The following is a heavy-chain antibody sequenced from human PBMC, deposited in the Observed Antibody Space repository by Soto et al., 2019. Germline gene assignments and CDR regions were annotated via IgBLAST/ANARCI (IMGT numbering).Heavy chain of an antibody. CDR3: ARVSNEYGGNGAFDY. V-gene: IGHV4-59*01. CDR1: GCSLSGFP. CDR2: IYHTGRS. Sequence: ETLSLTCSVSGCSLSGFPWIWIRQPPGKGLEWVGYIYHTGRSNYNPSLKSRLTISLDMSRNQFSLQLTSVTAADTALYYCARVSNEYGGNGAFDYWGLGTLVTVSS. J-gene: IGHJ4*02. D-gene: IGHD4-17*01.